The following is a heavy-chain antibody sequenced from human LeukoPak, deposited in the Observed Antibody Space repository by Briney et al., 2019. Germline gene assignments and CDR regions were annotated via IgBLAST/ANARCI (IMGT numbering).Heavy chain of an antibody. Sequence: GGSLRLSCAASGFTFSSYAMSWVRQAPGKGLEWVSAISGSGGSTYYADSVKGRFTISRDNSKNTLYLQMNSLRAEDTAVYYCAKDGGWELRVGIDYWGQGTLVTVSS. J-gene: IGHJ4*02. CDR3: AKDGGWELRVGIDY. V-gene: IGHV3-23*01. D-gene: IGHD1-26*01. CDR1: GFTFSSYA. CDR2: ISGSGGST.